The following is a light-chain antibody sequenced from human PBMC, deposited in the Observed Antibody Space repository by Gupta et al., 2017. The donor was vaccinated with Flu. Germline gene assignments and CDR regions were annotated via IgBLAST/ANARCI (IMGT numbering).Light chain of an antibody. CDR3: QVWDSSSDHCV. Sequence: SYVLTQPPSVSGAPGQTARTTCGGDNIGSKNVHWYQQKPGQAPVLVVYDDSDRPSGIPERFSGSNSGNTATLTISRVEAGAEADYYCQVWDSSSDHCVFGGGTKLTVL. CDR1: NIGSKN. V-gene: IGLV3-21*02. J-gene: IGLJ3*02. CDR2: DDS.